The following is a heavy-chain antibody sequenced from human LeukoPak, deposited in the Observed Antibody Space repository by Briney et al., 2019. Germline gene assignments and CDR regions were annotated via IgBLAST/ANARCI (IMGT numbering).Heavy chain of an antibody. CDR2: INHSGST. J-gene: IGHJ3*02. Sequence: ASETLSLTCAVYGGSFSGYYWSWIRQPPGKGLEWIGEINHSGSTNYNPSLKSRVTISVDTSKNQFSLKLSSVTAADTAVYYCARGLSPRGVGATAPHAFDIWGQGTMVTVSS. V-gene: IGHV4-34*01. CDR1: GGSFSGYY. D-gene: IGHD1-26*01. CDR3: ARGLSPRGVGATAPHAFDI.